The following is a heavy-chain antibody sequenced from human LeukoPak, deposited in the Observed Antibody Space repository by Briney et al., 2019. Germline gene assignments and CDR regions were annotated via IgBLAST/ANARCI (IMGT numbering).Heavy chain of an antibody. V-gene: IGHV1-69*05. CDR2: IIPIFGTA. D-gene: IGHD4-23*01. CDR1: GGTFSSYA. CDR3: ARATLGTSYYYYYMDV. Sequence: SVKVSCKASGGTFSSYAISWVRQAPGQGLEWMGGIIPIFGTANYAQKFQGRVTITTYESTSTAYMELSSLRSEDTDVYYCARATLGTSYYYYYMDVWGKGTMVTVSS. J-gene: IGHJ6*03.